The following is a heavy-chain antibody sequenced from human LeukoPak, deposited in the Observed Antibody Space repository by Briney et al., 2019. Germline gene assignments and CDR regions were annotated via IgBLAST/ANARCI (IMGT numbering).Heavy chain of an antibody. Sequence: GESLRLSCVVSGFSFGSYEMSWVRQAPGKGLEWLSYIGGSGSPTYYADSVKGRFTVSRDNAKNSLSLQLNSLRAEDTAVYYCAREIVTTPDAFDIWGQGTVVTVSS. CDR1: GFSFGSYE. V-gene: IGHV3-48*03. D-gene: IGHD2-15*01. CDR3: AREIVTTPDAFDI. CDR2: IGGSGSPT. J-gene: IGHJ3*02.